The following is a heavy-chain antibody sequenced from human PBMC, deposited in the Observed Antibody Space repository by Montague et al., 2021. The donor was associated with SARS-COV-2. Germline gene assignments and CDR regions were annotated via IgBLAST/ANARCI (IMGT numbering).Heavy chain of an antibody. CDR3: AREVRYYYDSSGPGAFDI. CDR2: IYYSGST. D-gene: IGHD3-22*01. Sequence: SETLSLTCTVSGGSISSYYCSWIRQPPGKGLEWIGYIYYSGSTNXNPSLKSRVTISVDTSKNQFSLKLSSVTAADTAVYYCAREVRYYYDSSGPGAFDIWGQGTMVTVSS. J-gene: IGHJ3*02. V-gene: IGHV4-59*01. CDR1: GGSISSYY.